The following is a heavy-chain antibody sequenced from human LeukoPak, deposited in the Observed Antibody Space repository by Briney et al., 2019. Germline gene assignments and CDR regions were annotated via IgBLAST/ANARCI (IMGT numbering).Heavy chain of an antibody. CDR1: GYTFTGYY. J-gene: IGHJ5*02. V-gene: IGHV1-2*02. CDR2: INPNSGGT. Sequence: ASVKVSCKASGYTFTGYYIHWVRQAPGQGLAWMGWINPNSGGTNYAQKFQGRVTMTRDTSISTAYMELSRLRSDDTAVYYCATSPHYSSSSPLGWFDPWGQGTLVTVSS. CDR3: ATSPHYSSSSPLGWFDP. D-gene: IGHD6-6*01.